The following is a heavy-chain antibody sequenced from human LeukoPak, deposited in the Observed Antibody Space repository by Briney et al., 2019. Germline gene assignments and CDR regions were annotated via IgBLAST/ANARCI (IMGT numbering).Heavy chain of an antibody. D-gene: IGHD1-26*01. J-gene: IGHJ4*02. CDR2: FDPEDGET. CDR1: GYTLTELS. CDR3: ATIARWELLPWESRYFDY. Sequence: GASVEVSCKVSGYTLTELSMHWVRQAPGKGLEWMGGFDPEDGETIYAQKFQGRVTMTEDTSTDTAYMELSSLRSEDTAVYYCATIARWELLPWESRYFDYWGQGTLVTVSS. V-gene: IGHV1-24*01.